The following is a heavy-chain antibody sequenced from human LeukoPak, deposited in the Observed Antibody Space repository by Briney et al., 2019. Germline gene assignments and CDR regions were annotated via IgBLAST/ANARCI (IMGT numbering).Heavy chain of an antibody. J-gene: IGHJ4*02. CDR3: VKPTARQWLAPFDY. CDR2: ISSDGRTI. Sequence: GGSLRLSCAASGFIFSAYEMDWVRQAPGEGPEWISFISSDGRTIYYADSVKGRFTISKDNAKNSLYLQMNSLRAEDTAVYYCVKPTARQWLAPFDYWGQGPLVTVSS. V-gene: IGHV3-48*03. CDR1: GFIFSAYE. D-gene: IGHD6-19*01.